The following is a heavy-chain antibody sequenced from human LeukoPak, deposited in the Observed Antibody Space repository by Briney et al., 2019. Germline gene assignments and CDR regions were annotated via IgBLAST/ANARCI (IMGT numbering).Heavy chain of an antibody. CDR1: GLTFSRYW. CDR3: TKDLYGSGSKSCGMDV. D-gene: IGHD3-10*01. CDR2: ISYDGSNK. V-gene: IGHV3-30*18. Sequence: GGSLRLSCAASGLTFSRYWLTWVRQAPGKGLEWVADISYDGSNKYYADSVRGRFTISRDNSKNTLYLQMNSLGAEDTAVYYCTKDLYGSGSKSCGMDVWGKGTTVTVSS. J-gene: IGHJ6*03.